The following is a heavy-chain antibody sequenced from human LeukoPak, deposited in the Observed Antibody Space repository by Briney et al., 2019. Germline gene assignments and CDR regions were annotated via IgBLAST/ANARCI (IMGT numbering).Heavy chain of an antibody. CDR1: GFTFSSYG. V-gene: IGHV3-33*01. CDR3: ARGGGFVDPDY. J-gene: IGHJ4*02. Sequence: GGSLRLSCAASGFTFSSYGMHWVRQAPGKGLEWVAVIWYDGSNKYYADSVKGRFTISRDNSKNTLYLQMNSLRAEDTAVYYCARGGGFVDPDYWGQGTLVTVSS. CDR2: IWYDGSNK. D-gene: IGHD2-15*01.